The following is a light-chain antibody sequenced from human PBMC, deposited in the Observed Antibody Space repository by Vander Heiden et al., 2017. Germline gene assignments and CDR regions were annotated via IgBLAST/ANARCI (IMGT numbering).Light chain of an antibody. CDR1: SSDVGGYNY. Sequence: QSALTQPPSARGYPGQSVTISCTGTSSDVGGYNYVSWYQQHPGNAPKLMIYEVSKRPSGVPDRFSGSKSGNTASLTVSGLQAEDEADYYCNSYAGSNNVVFGGGTKLTVL. V-gene: IGLV2-8*01. J-gene: IGLJ2*01. CDR2: EVS. CDR3: NSYAGSNNVV.